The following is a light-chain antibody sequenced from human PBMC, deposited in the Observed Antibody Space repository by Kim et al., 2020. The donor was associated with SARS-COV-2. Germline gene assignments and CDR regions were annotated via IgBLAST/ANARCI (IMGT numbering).Light chain of an antibody. CDR2: GKN. J-gene: IGLJ2*01. Sequence: VALGQTVRITCQGDSLRSYYATWYQQKPGQAPIVVIYGKNNRPSGIPDLFSGSSSGDTASLTITGTQAGDEADYYCNSRGSNDNVLFGGGTKLTVL. V-gene: IGLV3-19*01. CDR3: NSRGSNDNVL. CDR1: SLRSYY.